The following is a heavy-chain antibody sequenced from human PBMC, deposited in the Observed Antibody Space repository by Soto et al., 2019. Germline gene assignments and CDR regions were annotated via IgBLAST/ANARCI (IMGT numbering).Heavy chain of an antibody. CDR1: GFTVSSNY. V-gene: IGHV3-53*01. Sequence: PGGSLRLSCAASGFTVSSNYMSWGRQAPWKGLEWVSVIYSGGSTYYADSVKGRFTISRDNSKNTLYLQMNSLRAEDTAVYYCAREVGATPYYYYGMDVWGKGTTVTVSS. D-gene: IGHD1-26*01. CDR2: IYSGGST. CDR3: AREVGATPYYYYGMDV. J-gene: IGHJ6*04.